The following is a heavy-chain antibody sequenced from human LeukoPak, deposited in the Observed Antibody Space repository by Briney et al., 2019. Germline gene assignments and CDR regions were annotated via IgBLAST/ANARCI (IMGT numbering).Heavy chain of an antibody. D-gene: IGHD4-17*01. J-gene: IGHJ4*02. CDR1: GFTFSSYG. CDR3: AKTYGTFDY. V-gene: IGHV3-30*18. CDR2: ISYDGSNK. Sequence: HPGGPLRLSCAASGFTFSSYGMHWVRQAPGKGLEWVAVISYDGSNKYYADSVKGRFTISRDNSKNTLYLQMNSLRAEDTAVYYCAKTYGTFDYWGQGTLVTVSS.